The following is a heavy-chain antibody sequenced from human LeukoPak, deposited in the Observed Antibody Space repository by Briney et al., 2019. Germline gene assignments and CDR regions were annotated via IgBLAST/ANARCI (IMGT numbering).Heavy chain of an antibody. V-gene: IGHV7-4-1*02. CDR2: INTNTGNP. J-gene: IGHJ6*03. Sequence: ASVKVSCKASGYTFTSYAMNWVRQAPGQGLEWMGWINTNTGNPTYAQGFTGRFVFSLDTSVSTAYLQISSLKAEDTAVYYCARGAQGGARFLEWLLMDYYYYYMDVWGKGTTVTVSS. CDR3: ARGAQGGARFLEWLLMDYYYYYMDV. CDR1: GYTFTSYA. D-gene: IGHD3-3*01.